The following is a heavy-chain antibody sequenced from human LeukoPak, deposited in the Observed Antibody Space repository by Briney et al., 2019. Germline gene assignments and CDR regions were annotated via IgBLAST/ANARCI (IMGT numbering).Heavy chain of an antibody. J-gene: IGHJ5*02. CDR2: INSDGSST. CDR1: GFTFSSYW. D-gene: IGHD2-2*02. Sequence: PGGSLRLSCAASGFTFSSYWMHWVRQAPGKGLVWVSRINSDGSSTSYADSVKGRFTISRDNAKNTLYLQMNSLRAEDTAVYYCAREVHCSSTSCYTGWFDPRGQGTLVTVSS. CDR3: AREVHCSSTSCYTGWFDP. V-gene: IGHV3-74*01.